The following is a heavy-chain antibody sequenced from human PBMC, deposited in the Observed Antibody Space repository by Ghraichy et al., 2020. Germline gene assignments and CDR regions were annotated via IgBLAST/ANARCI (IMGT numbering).Heavy chain of an antibody. V-gene: IGHV4-34*01. CDR3: ARGGYFTGPNCHRHVYQNYDLDV. CDR2: IHHRGTT. J-gene: IGHJ6*02. Sequence: SETLSLTCGVSTASLSGYFWNWVRQAPGKGLEWIGEIHHRGTTNYNPSLKSRVTMSLDTSRNQFSLTLNSVTAADTALYYCARGGYFTGPNCHRHVYQNYDLDVWGQGTAVTVSS. CDR1: TASLSGYF. D-gene: IGHD2-8*02.